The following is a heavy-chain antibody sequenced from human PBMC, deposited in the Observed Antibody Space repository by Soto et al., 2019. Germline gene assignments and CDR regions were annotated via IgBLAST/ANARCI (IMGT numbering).Heavy chain of an antibody. CDR2: INNSGST. CDR3: ARRLWSGYLIYYYYGMDV. Sequence: QVQLQQWGAGLLKPSETLSLTCAVYGGSFSGYYWSWIRQPPGKGLEWIGEINNSGSTNYNPSLKSRVTITVDTSKNQFSLKLSSVTAADTAVYYCARRLWSGYLIYYYYGMDVWGQGTTVTVSS. CDR1: GGSFSGYY. V-gene: IGHV4-34*01. D-gene: IGHD3-3*01. J-gene: IGHJ6*02.